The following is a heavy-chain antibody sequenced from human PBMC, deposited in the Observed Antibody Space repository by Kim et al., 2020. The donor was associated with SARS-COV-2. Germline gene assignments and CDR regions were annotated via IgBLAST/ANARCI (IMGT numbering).Heavy chain of an antibody. J-gene: IGHJ6*02. CDR2: IKSKTDGGTT. D-gene: IGHD4-17*01. Sequence: GGSLRLSCAASGFTFSNAWMSWVRQAPGKGLEWVGRIKSKTDGGTTDYAAPVKGRFTISRDDSKNTLYLQMNSLKTEDTAVYYCTTPPLHDYGDYGYYYGMDVWGQGTTVTVSS. CDR3: TTPPLHDYGDYGYYYGMDV. CDR1: GFTFSNAW. V-gene: IGHV3-15*01.